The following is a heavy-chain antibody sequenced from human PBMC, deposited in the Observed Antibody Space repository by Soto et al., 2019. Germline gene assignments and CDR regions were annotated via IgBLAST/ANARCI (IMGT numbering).Heavy chain of an antibody. CDR2: ISTHGGST. Sequence: GGSQILSCAASGFTFSSYWMHWVRQAPGEKLEYVSGISTHGGSTYYANSVKGRFTISRDNSKNTLYLQMGSLRAEDMAVYYCARQFGSGTYLYFDYWGQGTLVTVSS. CDR3: ARQFGSGTYLYFDY. V-gene: IGHV3-64*01. CDR1: GFTFSSYW. J-gene: IGHJ4*02. D-gene: IGHD3-10*01.